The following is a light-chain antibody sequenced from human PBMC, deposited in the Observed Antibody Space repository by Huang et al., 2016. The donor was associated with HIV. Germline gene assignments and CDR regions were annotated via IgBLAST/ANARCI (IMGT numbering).Light chain of an antibody. CDR1: QSVSSN. CDR3: QQYNTWPPWT. Sequence: EIVMTQSPATLSVSPGERATLSCRASQSVSSNLDWYQQKPGQAPRLLIYGASTRATGIPARFSGSGSGTEFTLTISSLQSGDFAVYYCQQYNTWPPWTFGQGTKVEIK. CDR2: GAS. V-gene: IGKV3-15*01. J-gene: IGKJ1*01.